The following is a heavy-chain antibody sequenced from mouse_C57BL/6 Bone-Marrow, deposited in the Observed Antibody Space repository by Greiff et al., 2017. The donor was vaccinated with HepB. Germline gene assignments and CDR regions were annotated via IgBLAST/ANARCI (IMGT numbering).Heavy chain of an antibody. CDR1: GYTFTDYY. D-gene: IGHD1-1*01. Sequence: QVQLQQSGAELVRPGASVKLSCKASGYTFTDYYINWVKQRPGQGLEWIARIYPGSGNTYYNEKFKGKATLTAEKSSSTAYMQLSSLTSEDSAVYFCAKGRFITTVVALYWYFDVWGTGTTVTVSS. V-gene: IGHV1-76*01. J-gene: IGHJ1*03. CDR3: AKGRFITTVVALYWYFDV. CDR2: IYPGSGNT.